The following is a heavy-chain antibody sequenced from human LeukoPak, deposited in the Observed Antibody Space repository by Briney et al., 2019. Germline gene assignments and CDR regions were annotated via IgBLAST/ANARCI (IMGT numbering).Heavy chain of an antibody. CDR2: IIPIFGTA. D-gene: IGHD7-27*01. J-gene: IGHJ3*02. CDR1: GGTFSSYA. Sequence: GASVKVSRKASGGTFSSYAISWVRQAPGQGLEWMGGIIPIFGTANYAQKFQGRVTITTDESTSTAYMELSSLRSEDTAVYYCARSNWGYGDAFDIWGQGTMVTVSS. CDR3: ARSNWGYGDAFDI. V-gene: IGHV1-69*05.